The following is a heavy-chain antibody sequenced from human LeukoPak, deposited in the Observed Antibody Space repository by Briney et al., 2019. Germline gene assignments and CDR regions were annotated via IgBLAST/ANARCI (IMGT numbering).Heavy chain of an antibody. Sequence: GGSLRLSCAASGFTFSSYAMHWVRQAPGKGLEYVSAISSNGGSTYYANSVKGRFTISRDNAKNSLYLQMNSLRAEDTAVYYCASLGRNGVELSSGYWGQGTLVTVSS. D-gene: IGHD1-7*01. CDR3: ASLGRNGVELSSGY. V-gene: IGHV3-64*01. J-gene: IGHJ4*02. CDR1: GFTFSSYA. CDR2: ISSNGGST.